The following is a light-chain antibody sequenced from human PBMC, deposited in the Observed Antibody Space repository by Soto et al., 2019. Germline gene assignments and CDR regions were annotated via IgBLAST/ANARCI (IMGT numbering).Light chain of an antibody. J-gene: IGKJ2*01. CDR1: QSVSSSY. CDR3: QQYSSSSYT. V-gene: IGKV3-20*01. CDR2: GAS. Sequence: EIVLTQSPGTLSLSPGERATLSCRAGQSVSSSYLAWYQRKPGQAPRLLIYGASSRATGIPDRFSGSGSGTDFTLTISRLEPEDFAVYYCQQYSSSSYTFGQGTKLESK.